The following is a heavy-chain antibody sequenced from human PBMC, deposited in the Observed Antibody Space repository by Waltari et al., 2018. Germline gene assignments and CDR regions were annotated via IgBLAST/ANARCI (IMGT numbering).Heavy chain of an antibody. Sequence: KKPGASVKVSCKASGYTFTSYYMHWVRQAPGQGLEWMGIINPSGGSTSYAQKFQGRVTMTRDTSTSTVYMELSSLRSEDTAVYYCAGEGYCSGGSCYPAGDWGQGTLVTVSS. CDR2: INPSGGST. V-gene: IGHV1-46*01. D-gene: IGHD2-15*01. CDR1: GYTFTSYY. CDR3: AGEGYCSGGSCYPAGD. J-gene: IGHJ4*02.